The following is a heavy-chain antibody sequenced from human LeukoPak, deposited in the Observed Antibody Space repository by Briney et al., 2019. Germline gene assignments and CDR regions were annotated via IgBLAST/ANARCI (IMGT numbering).Heavy chain of an antibody. Sequence: PGGSLRLSCAASGFTFSSYAMSWVRQTPGKGLEWVSTISGGGGSTYYADSVKGRFTISRDNSKNTLYLQMNSLRAEDTAVYYCASSQWLVLGNWFDPWGQGTLVTVSS. V-gene: IGHV3-23*01. CDR3: ASSQWLVLGNWFDP. J-gene: IGHJ5*02. CDR1: GFTFSSYA. CDR2: ISGGGGST. D-gene: IGHD6-19*01.